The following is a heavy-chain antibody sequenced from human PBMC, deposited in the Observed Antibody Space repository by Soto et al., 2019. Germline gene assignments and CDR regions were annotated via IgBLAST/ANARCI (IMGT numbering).Heavy chain of an antibody. CDR3: ARDKLRYFDRLLPYNWFDP. Sequence: PGGSLRLSCAASGFTFSSYGMHWVRQAPGKGLEWVAVIWYDGSNKYYADSVKGRFTISRDNSKNTLYLQMNSLRAEDTAVYYCARDKLRYFDRLLPYNWFDPWGQGTLVTVSS. V-gene: IGHV3-33*01. CDR2: IWYDGSNK. CDR1: GFTFSSYG. D-gene: IGHD3-9*01. J-gene: IGHJ5*02.